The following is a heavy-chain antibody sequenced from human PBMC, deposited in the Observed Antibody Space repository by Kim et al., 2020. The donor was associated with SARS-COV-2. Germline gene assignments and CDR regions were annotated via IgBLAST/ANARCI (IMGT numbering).Heavy chain of an antibody. Sequence: ASVKVSCKASGYTFTSYGISWVRQAPGQGLEWMGWISAYNGNTNYAQKLQGRVTMTTDTSTSTAYMELRSLRSDDTAVYYCARGTRDGYNSYYYYGMDVWGQGTTVTVSS. J-gene: IGHJ6*02. CDR1: GYTFTSYG. CDR3: ARGTRDGYNSYYYYGMDV. V-gene: IGHV1-18*01. D-gene: IGHD5-12*01. CDR2: ISAYNGNT.